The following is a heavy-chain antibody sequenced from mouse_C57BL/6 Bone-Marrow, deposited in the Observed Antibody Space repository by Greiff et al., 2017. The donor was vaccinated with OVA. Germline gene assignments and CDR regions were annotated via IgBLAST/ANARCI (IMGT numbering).Heavy chain of an antibody. V-gene: IGHV1-50*01. J-gene: IGHJ1*03. Sequence: QVQLQQPGAELVKPGASVKLSCKASGYTFTSYWMQWVKQRPGQGLEWIGVIDPSASYTNYDQKFTGKATLTVDTSSSTAYMQLSSLTSEDSAVYYCAREFPEKYFDVWGTGTTVTVSS. CDR3: AREFPEKYFDV. CDR1: GYTFTSYW. CDR2: IDPSASYT.